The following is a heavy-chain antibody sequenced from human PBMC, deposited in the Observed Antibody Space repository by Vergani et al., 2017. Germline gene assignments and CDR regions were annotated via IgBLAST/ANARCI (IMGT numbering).Heavy chain of an antibody. CDR2: IIRIIGTA. V-gene: IGHV1-69*01. CDR3: ARVYYYYSSGYCLLSAFDF. CDR1: GGTFSSYA. J-gene: IGHJ3*01. Sequence: QVQLVQSGAEVKKPGSSVKVSCKASGGTFSSYAIRGVRQAPGQGLEWMGGIIRIIGTANYAQKFQGRVKITADESTSTAYMELSSLRSEDTAVYYCARVYYYYSSGYCLLSAFDFWGQGTMVTVSS. D-gene: IGHD3-22*01.